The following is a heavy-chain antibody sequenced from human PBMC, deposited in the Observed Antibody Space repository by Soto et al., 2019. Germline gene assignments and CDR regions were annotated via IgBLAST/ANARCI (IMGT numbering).Heavy chain of an antibody. Sequence: ASVKVSCKASGYTFTGYYMHWVRQAPGQGLEWMGWINPNSGGTNYAQKFQGWVTMTRDTSISTAYMELSRLRSDDTAVYYCARANVSGDYPHWFDPWGQGTLVTVSS. J-gene: IGHJ5*02. CDR2: INPNSGGT. V-gene: IGHV1-2*04. CDR3: ARANVSGDYPHWFDP. D-gene: IGHD4-17*01. CDR1: GYTFTGYY.